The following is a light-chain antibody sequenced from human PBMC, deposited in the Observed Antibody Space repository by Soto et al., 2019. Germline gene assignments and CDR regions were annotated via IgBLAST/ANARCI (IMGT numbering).Light chain of an antibody. Sequence: EIVMTQSPATLSVSPGESATLSCRASQSVSSHLVWYQQKPGQAPRPLIYGASTRATGVPARFSGSGSGTDFTLTISRLEPEDFAVYYCQQYGSSLITFGQGTRLEI. J-gene: IGKJ5*01. V-gene: IGKV3-15*01. CDR2: GAS. CDR3: QQYGSSLIT. CDR1: QSVSSH.